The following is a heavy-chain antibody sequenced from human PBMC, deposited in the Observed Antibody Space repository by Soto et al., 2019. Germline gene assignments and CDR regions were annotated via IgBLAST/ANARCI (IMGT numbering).Heavy chain of an antibody. V-gene: IGHV4-4*02. Sequence: QVQLQESGPGLVKPSGTLSLTCAVSGGSISSSNWWSWVRQPPGKGLEWIGEIYHSGSTNYNPSLESRVTISVDKSKNQFSLKLSSVTAADTAVYYCATAAASDSYYYYGMDVWGQGTTVTVSS. CDR1: GGSISSSNW. J-gene: IGHJ6*02. CDR2: IYHSGST. CDR3: ATAAASDSYYYYGMDV. D-gene: IGHD6-13*01.